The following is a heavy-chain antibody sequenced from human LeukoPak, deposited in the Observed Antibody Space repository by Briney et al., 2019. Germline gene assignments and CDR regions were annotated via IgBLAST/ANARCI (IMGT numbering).Heavy chain of an antibody. J-gene: IGHJ4*02. V-gene: IGHV3-23*01. CDR3: ARDLSPHDYSLGY. D-gene: IGHD4-11*01. CDR2: ISGSGGST. Sequence: GGSLRLSCAASGFTFSSYAMSWVRQAPGKGLEWVSAISGSGGSTYYADSVKGRFTISRDNSKNTLYLQMNSLRAEDTAVYYCARDLSPHDYSLGYWGQGTLVTVSS. CDR1: GFTFSSYA.